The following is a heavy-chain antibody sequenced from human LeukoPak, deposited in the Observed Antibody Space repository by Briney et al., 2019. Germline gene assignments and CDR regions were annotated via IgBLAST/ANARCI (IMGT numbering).Heavy chain of an antibody. Sequence: PSETLSLTCAIYGGSFSGYYWSWIRQPPGKGLEWIGEINRSGSTNYNPSLKSRVTISVDTSTNQFTLKVSSVTAADTAVYYCASVTITAAGRNWFDHWGQGTLVTVSS. CDR1: GGSFSGYY. CDR2: INRSGST. CDR3: ASVTITAAGRNWFDH. J-gene: IGHJ5*02. V-gene: IGHV4-34*01. D-gene: IGHD6-13*01.